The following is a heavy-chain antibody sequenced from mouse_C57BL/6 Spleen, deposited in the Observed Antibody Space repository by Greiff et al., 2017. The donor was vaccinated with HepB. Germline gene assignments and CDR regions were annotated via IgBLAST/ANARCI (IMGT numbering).Heavy chain of an antibody. CDR3: ASYGYLYAMDY. CDR2: IYPGDGDT. D-gene: IGHD2-2*01. V-gene: IGHV1-82*01. CDR1: GYAFSSSW. Sequence: VQLVESGPELVKPGASVKISCKASGYAFSSSWMNWVKQRPGKGLEWIGRIYPGDGDTNYNGKFKGKATLTADKSSSTAYMQLSSLTSEDSAVYFCASYGYLYAMDYWGQGTSVTVSS. J-gene: IGHJ4*01.